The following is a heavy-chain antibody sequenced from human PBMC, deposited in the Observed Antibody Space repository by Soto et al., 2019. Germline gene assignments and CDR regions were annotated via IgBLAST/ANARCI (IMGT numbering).Heavy chain of an antibody. J-gene: IGHJ4*02. Sequence: SETLSLTCTVSGDSISSNNNYWSWIRQPPGEGLEWIGFISYSGTTSYSPSLKSRVAISLDTSKNQFSLSLSSVTAADTAVYYCARDWAAAGPFDYWGQGTLVTDSS. D-gene: IGHD6-13*01. V-gene: IGHV4-30-4*01. CDR1: GDSISSNNNY. CDR2: ISYSGTT. CDR3: ARDWAAAGPFDY.